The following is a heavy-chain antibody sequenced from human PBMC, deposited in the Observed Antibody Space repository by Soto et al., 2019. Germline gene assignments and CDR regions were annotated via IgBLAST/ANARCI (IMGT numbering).Heavy chain of an antibody. Sequence: GGSLRLSCAASGFTFSSYEMNWVRQAPGKGLEWVSYISSSGSTIYYADSVKGRFTISRDNAKNSLYLQMNSLRAEDTAVYYCARAPVTTAIDYWGQGTLVTVSS. D-gene: IGHD4-17*01. CDR1: GFTFSSYE. CDR2: ISSSGSTI. CDR3: ARAPVTTAIDY. V-gene: IGHV3-48*03. J-gene: IGHJ4*02.